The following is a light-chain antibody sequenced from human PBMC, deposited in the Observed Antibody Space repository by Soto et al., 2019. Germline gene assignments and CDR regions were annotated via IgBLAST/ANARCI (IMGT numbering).Light chain of an antibody. Sequence: DIVMTQSPLSLPVTPGEPASISCRSSQSLLHSNGYNYLDWYLQKPGQSPQLLIYLGSNRASGVPDRFSGRGAGTDFTLKISRVEAEDVGVYYCIQALQTPRTFGQGTKLEIK. V-gene: IGKV2-28*01. CDR1: QSLLHSNGYNY. CDR3: IQALQTPRT. CDR2: LGS. J-gene: IGKJ2*01.